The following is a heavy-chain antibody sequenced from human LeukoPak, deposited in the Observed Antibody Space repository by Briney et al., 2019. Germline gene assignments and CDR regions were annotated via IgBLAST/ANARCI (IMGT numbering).Heavy chain of an antibody. J-gene: IGHJ4*02. CDR3: ARAPRYSSGWYFDY. CDR2: ISGSGGST. CDR1: GFTFSSYA. V-gene: IGHV3-23*01. Sequence: GGSLRLSCAASGFTFSSYAMSWVRQAPGKGLEWVSAISGSGGSTYYADSVKGRFTISRDNAKNTLYLQMNSLRAEDTAVYYCARAPRYSSGWYFDYWGQGTLVTVSS. D-gene: IGHD6-19*01.